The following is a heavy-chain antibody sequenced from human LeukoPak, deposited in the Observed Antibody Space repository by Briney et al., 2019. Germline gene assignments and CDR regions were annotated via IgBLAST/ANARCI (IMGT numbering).Heavy chain of an antibody. CDR3: VVVSYCAVNCYDY. CDR2: VSGSGGRT. J-gene: IGHJ4*02. Sequence: GGSLRLSCAASGFTFSSYAMSWVRQAPGKGLEWVSAVSGSGGRTYYADSVRGRFTISRDNSKNTVYVQMHSLKAEDTAVYFCVVVSYCAVNCYDYWGQGTLVTVSS. D-gene: IGHD2-21*01. V-gene: IGHV3-23*01. CDR1: GFTFSSYA.